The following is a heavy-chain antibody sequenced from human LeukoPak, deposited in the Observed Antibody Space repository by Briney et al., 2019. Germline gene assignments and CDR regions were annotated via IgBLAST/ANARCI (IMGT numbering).Heavy chain of an antibody. Sequence: SETLSLTCTVSGGSIRSYYGIWIRQPPGKGLEWIGYIYYSGSTNYNPSLKSRVTISVDTSKNQFSLKLSSVTAADTAVYYCARDAGSSGWFGWFDPWGQGTLVTVSS. CDR3: ARDAGSSGWFGWFDP. CDR1: GGSIRSYY. D-gene: IGHD6-19*01. V-gene: IGHV4-59*01. J-gene: IGHJ5*02. CDR2: IYYSGST.